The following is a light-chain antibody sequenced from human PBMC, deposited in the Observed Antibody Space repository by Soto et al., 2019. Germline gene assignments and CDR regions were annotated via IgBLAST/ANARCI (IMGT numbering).Light chain of an antibody. V-gene: IGLV2-14*03. J-gene: IGLJ1*01. Sequence: QSALTQPASVSGSPGQSIAISCTGTSSDVGGYNYVSWYQQHPGKAPKLMIYDVTTRPSGVSNRFSGSKSGNTAALTISGLQAEDEADYYCSSYTIDTTGVFGTGTKLTVL. CDR3: SSYTIDTTGV. CDR1: SSDVGGYNY. CDR2: DVT.